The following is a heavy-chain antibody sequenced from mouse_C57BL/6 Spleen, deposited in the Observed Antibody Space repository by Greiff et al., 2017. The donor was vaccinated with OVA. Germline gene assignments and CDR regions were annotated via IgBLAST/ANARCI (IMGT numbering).Heavy chain of an antibody. CDR1: GFTFSDYY. Sequence: EVQVVESGGSLVQPGGSLKLSCAASGFTFSDYYMYWVRQTPEKRLEWVAYISNGGGSTYYPDTVKGRFTISRDNAKNTLYLQMSRLKSEDTAMYYCARWGVTTFDYWGQGTTLTVSS. D-gene: IGHD2-2*01. CDR2: ISNGGGST. J-gene: IGHJ2*01. CDR3: ARWGVTTFDY. V-gene: IGHV5-12*01.